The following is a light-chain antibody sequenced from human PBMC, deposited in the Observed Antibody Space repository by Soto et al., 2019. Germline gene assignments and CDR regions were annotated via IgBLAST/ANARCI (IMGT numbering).Light chain of an antibody. CDR2: EVS. CDR3: SSYTSSSTLV. J-gene: IGLJ2*01. CDR1: SSDVGGYNY. V-gene: IGLV2-14*01. Sequence: QSVLAQPASVSGSPGQSITISCTGSSSDVGGYNYVSWYQQHPGKAPKLMIYEVSNRPSGISNRFSGSKSGNTASLTLSGLQAEDEADSYCSSYTSSSTLVFGGGTQLTVL.